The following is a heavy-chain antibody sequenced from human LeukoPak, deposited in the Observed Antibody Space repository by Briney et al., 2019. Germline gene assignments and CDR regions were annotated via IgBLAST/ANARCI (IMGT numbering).Heavy chain of an antibody. V-gene: IGHV3-21*01. CDR1: GFTFSSYS. D-gene: IGHD4-17*01. Sequence: GGSLRLSCAASGFTFSSYSMNWVRQAPGKGLEWVSSISSSNSYIYSADSVKGRFTISRDNAKNSLYLHMNSLRAEDTAVYHCARGTYGDYSFDFWGQGTLVTVSS. CDR3: ARGTYGDYSFDF. CDR2: ISSSNSYI. J-gene: IGHJ4*02.